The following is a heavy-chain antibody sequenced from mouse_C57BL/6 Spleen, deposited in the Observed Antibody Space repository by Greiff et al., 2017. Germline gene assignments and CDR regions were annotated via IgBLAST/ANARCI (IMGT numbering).Heavy chain of an antibody. CDR1: GYTFTSYW. Sequence: LQQPGAELVMPGASVKLSCKASGYTFTSYWMHWVKQRPGQGLEWIGEIDPSDSYTNYNQKFKGKSTLTVDKSSSTAYMQLSSLTSEDSAVYYCARVGDYWGQGTSVTVSS. D-gene: IGHD1-1*02. CDR2: IDPSDSYT. V-gene: IGHV1-69*01. CDR3: ARVGDY. J-gene: IGHJ4*01.